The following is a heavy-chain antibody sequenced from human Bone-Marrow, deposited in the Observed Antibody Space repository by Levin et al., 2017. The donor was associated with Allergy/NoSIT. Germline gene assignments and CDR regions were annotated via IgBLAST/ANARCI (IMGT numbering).Heavy chain of an antibody. D-gene: IGHD3-3*01. CDR2: SYHSGNT. Sequence: SETLSLICTVSGFSISGGYYWGWIRQSPGKGLEWIGSSYHSGNTYYNPSLKSRVAISVDTSKNHFSLKLRSVTAADTAVYFCARGTLITLYAFFDYWGRGSLVTVSS. CDR3: ARGTLITLYAFFDY. J-gene: IGHJ4*02. V-gene: IGHV4-38-2*02. CDR1: GFSISGGYY.